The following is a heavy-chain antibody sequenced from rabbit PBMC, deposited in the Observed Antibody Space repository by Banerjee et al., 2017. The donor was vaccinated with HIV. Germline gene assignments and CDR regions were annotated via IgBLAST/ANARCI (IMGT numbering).Heavy chain of an antibody. CDR2: IYTGSGVV. Sequence: QEQLEESGGGLVQPEGSLTLTCKASGFTISSMYYMCWVRQAPGKGLEWIGCIYTGSGVVYYASWAKGRITISKTSSTMVTLQMTSLTAADTATYFCASDSGGIYYNLWGPGTLVTVS. D-gene: IGHD4-2*01. J-gene: IGHJ4*01. V-gene: IGHV1S45*01. CDR3: ASDSGGIYYNL. CDR1: GFTISSMYY.